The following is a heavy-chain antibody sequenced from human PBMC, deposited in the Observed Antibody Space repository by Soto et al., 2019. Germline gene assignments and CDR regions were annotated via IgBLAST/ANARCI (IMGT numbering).Heavy chain of an antibody. J-gene: IGHJ4*02. V-gene: IGHV1-3*05. CDR2: INAGNGNT. CDR1: GYTFTSYA. Sequence: QVQLVQSGAEEKKPGASVKVSCKASGYTFTSYAMHWVRQAPGQRLEWMGWINAGNGNTQYSQKFQGRVTMTRDTSASTAYMELSSLRSEDTAVYYCARSIVVVTALDYWGQGTLVTVSS. D-gene: IGHD2-21*02. CDR3: ARSIVVVTALDY.